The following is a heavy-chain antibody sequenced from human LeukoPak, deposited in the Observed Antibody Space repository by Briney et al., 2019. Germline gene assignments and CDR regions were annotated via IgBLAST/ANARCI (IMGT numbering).Heavy chain of an antibody. V-gene: IGHV4-59*01. Sequence: KPSETLCLTCTVSGGSISSYFWSWIRQPPGKGLEFIGYIYYSGSTYYNPSLKSRVTMSVDTSRNRFSLRLSSVTAADTAVYYCARERRLGKSFDSWGQGTLVTVSS. CDR1: GGSISSYF. CDR3: ARERRLGKSFDS. J-gene: IGHJ4*02. CDR2: IYYSGST. D-gene: IGHD7-27*01.